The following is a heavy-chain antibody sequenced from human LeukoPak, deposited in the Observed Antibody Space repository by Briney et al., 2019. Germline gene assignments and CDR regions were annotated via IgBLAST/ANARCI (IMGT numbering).Heavy chain of an antibody. CDR1: GYTFTSCY. CDR2: INPRGGSA. Sequence: ASVKVSCKASGYTFTSCYMHWVRQAPGQGLEWMGIINPRGGSANYAQKFQGRVTLTRDLSTSTVYMELSSLRSDDTAVYYCARESLSSSDLDYWGQGTQVTVTS. J-gene: IGHJ4*02. V-gene: IGHV1-46*01. CDR3: ARESLSSSDLDY. D-gene: IGHD6-6*01.